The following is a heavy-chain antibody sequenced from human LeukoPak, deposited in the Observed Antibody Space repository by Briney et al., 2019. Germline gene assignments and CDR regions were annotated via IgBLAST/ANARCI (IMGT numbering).Heavy chain of an antibody. CDR1: GGSLRREY. D-gene: IGHD3-22*01. CDR2: IYHSGTT. J-gene: IGHJ4*02. CDR3: ARRPYYYDSSGYFDY. Sequence: SETLSLSCADSGGSLRREYWRWIWQPGGGGGECVGYIYHSGTTHYNPSLKSRVTISVATSKNQFSLKLSSVTAADTAVYCCARRPYYYDSSGYFDYWGQGTLVTVSS. V-gene: IGHV4-59*08.